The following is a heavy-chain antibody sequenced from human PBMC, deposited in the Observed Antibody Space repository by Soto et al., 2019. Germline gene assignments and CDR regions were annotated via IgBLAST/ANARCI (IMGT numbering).Heavy chain of an antibody. J-gene: IGHJ4*02. Sequence: PSETLSLTCTVSGGSISSYYWSWIRQPPGKGLEWIGYIYYSGSTNYNPSLKSRVTISVDTSKNQFSLKLSSVTAADTAVYYCSPDSGGGEFDCWGQGTLVTVSS. CDR3: SPDSGGGEFDC. V-gene: IGHV4-59*01. D-gene: IGHD6-19*01. CDR1: GGSISSYY. CDR2: IYYSGST.